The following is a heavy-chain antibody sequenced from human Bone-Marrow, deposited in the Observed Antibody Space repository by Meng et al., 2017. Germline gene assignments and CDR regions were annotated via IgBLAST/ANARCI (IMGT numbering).Heavy chain of an antibody. J-gene: IGHJ4*02. CDR3: ATDWRAVAGTMPGIFDY. Sequence: QGQVVPSGAEVKKPGASVKVSCKVSGYTLTELSMHWVRQAPGKGLEWMGGFDPEDGETIYAQKFQGRVTMTEDTSTDTAYMELSSLRSEDTAVYYCATDWRAVAGTMPGIFDYWGQGTLVTVSS. CDR2: FDPEDGET. CDR1: GYTLTELS. D-gene: IGHD6-19*01. V-gene: IGHV1-24*01.